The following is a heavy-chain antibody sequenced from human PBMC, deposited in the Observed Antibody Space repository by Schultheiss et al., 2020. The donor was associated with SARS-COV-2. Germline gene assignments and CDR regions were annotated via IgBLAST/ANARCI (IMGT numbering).Heavy chain of an antibody. CDR1: GYTFTGYY. CDR2: INPNSGGT. Sequence: ASVKVSCKASGYTFTGYYMHWVRQAPGQGLEWMGRINPNSGGTNYAQKFQGRVTMTRDTSISTAYMELSRLRSDDTAVYYCAREIIAVAGIDYWGQGTLVTVAS. D-gene: IGHD6-19*01. J-gene: IGHJ4*02. CDR3: AREIIAVAGIDY. V-gene: IGHV1-2*06.